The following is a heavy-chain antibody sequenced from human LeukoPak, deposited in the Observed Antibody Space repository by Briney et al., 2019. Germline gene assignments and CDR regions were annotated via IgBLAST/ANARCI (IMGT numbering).Heavy chain of an antibody. Sequence: PGGSLRLSCAASGFTFSDYYMSWIRQAPGKGLEWVSYISSSGGTIYYADSVKGRFTISRDNAKNSLYLQMNSLRAEDTAVYYCARDLVQQAYFDYWGQGTLVTVSS. J-gene: IGHJ4*02. CDR1: GFTFSDYY. D-gene: IGHD6-13*01. CDR3: ARDLVQQAYFDY. CDR2: ISSSGGTI. V-gene: IGHV3-11*04.